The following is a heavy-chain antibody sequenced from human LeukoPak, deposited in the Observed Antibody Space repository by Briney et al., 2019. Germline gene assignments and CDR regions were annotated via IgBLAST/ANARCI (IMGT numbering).Heavy chain of an antibody. J-gene: IGHJ5*02. CDR1: GFTFSSYA. CDR2: ISGGGGST. D-gene: IGHD6-13*01. CDR3: AKSTRSWYGWFDP. Sequence: AGGSLRLSCAASGFTFSSYAMSWVRQAPGKGLEWVSAISGGGGSTYYADSVKGRFTISRDNSKNTLYLQMNSLRAEDTAVYYCAKSTRSWYGWFDPWGQGTLVTVSP. V-gene: IGHV3-23*01.